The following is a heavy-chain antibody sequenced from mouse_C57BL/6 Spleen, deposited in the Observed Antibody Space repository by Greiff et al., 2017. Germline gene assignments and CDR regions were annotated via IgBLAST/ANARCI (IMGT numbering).Heavy chain of an antibody. V-gene: IGHV5-17*01. CDR1: GFTFSDYG. CDR2: ISSGSSTI. Sequence: DVKLVESGGGLVKPGGSLKLSCAAPGFTFSDYGMHWVRQAPEKGLEWVAYISSGSSTIYYADTVKGRFTISRDNAKNTLFLQMTSLRSEDTAMYYCARKTYFDYWGQGTTLTVSS. J-gene: IGHJ2*01. CDR3: ARKTYFDY.